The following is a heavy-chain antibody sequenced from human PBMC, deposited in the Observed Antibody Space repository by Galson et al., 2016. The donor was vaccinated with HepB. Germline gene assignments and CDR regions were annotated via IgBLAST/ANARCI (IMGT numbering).Heavy chain of an antibody. CDR1: GFTFNTCA. V-gene: IGHV3-23*01. CDR3: AKARGAYSVYANVDS. CDR2: ISGSGGTT. J-gene: IGHJ4*02. D-gene: IGHD5/OR15-5a*01. Sequence: SLRLSCAASGFTFNTCAMSWVRQAPGKGLEWVSAISGSGGTTYYVDPVKGRFTISRDNSKNTLYLQMNSLRAEDTAVYYCAKARGAYSVYANVDSWGQGTLVTVSS.